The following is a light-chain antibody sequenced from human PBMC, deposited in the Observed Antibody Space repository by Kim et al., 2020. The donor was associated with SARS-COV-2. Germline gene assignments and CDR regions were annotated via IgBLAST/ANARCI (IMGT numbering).Light chain of an antibody. Sequence: SAFVGDRVTINCRASQSIRSYLNWYHLQPGKAPKALIFAATNLHRGVPSRFSASGSGTDFTLTISSLQPDDCGTYYCQQTFSLPYSFGQGTKLEI. V-gene: IGKV1-39*01. J-gene: IGKJ2*03. CDR2: AAT. CDR1: QSIRSY. CDR3: QQTFSLPYS.